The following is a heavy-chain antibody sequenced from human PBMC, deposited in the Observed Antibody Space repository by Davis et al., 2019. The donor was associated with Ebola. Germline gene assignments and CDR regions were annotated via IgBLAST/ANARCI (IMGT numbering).Heavy chain of an antibody. Sequence: PGGSLRLSCAASGFTFSSYAMHWVRQAPGKGLEWVAVISYDGSNKYYADSVKGRFTISRDNAKNSLYLQMNSLRAEDTALYYCAKDLGYYDILTGYYKRNYYYGMDVWGQGTTVTVSS. CDR3: AKDLGYYDILTGYYKRNYYYGMDV. J-gene: IGHJ6*02. V-gene: IGHV3-30-3*01. CDR2: ISYDGSNK. CDR1: GFTFSSYA. D-gene: IGHD3-9*01.